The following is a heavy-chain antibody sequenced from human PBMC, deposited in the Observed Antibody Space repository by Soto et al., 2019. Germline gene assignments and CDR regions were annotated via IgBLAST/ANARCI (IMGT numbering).Heavy chain of an antibody. D-gene: IGHD3-22*01. V-gene: IGHV4-39*01. CDR1: GGSISSSSYY. CDR2: IYYSGST. J-gene: IGHJ3*02. CDR3: ARLGQRITMIAVVEGGGAFDI. Sequence: KTSETLSLTCTVSGGSISSSSYYWGWIRQPPGKGLEWIGSIYYSGSTYYNPSLKSRVTISVDTSKNQFSLKLSSVTAADTAVYYCARLGQRITMIAVVEGGGAFDIWGQGTMVTVSS.